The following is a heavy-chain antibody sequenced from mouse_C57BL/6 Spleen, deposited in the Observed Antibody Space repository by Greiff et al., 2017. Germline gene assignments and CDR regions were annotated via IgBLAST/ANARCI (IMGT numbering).Heavy chain of an antibody. CDR1: DSEVFPFAY. V-gene: IGHV15-2*01. Sequence: QVQLQQSGSELRSPGSSVKLSCKASDSEVFPFAYMCWVRQKPGHGFEWIGGILPSIGRTIYGEKFEDNATLDADTLSNTAYLKLNSLTAEDSALYCWASDTTVVSYWYFDVWGTGTTVTVSS. J-gene: IGHJ1*03. CDR3: ASDTTVVSYWYFDV. D-gene: IGHD1-1*01. CDR2: ILPSIGRT.